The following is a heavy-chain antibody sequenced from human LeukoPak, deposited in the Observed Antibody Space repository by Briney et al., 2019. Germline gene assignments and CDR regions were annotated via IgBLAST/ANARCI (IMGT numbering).Heavy chain of an antibody. D-gene: IGHD6-19*01. CDR2: IYPDDSDK. J-gene: IGHJ4*02. CDR1: GCCFSNYW. CDR3: AKQVVRSSSGWKFGY. V-gene: IGHV5-51*01. Sequence: GGALKISCTGSGCCFSNYWIGWGRQMPGKGLEGMGIIYPDDSDKTYSASFQGHVTISTDKSISTTYLQWDSLKASDTGMYYCAKQVVRSSSGWKFGYWGQGTLVTVSS.